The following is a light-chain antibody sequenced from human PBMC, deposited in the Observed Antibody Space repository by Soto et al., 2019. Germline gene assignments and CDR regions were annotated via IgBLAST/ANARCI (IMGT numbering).Light chain of an antibody. J-gene: IGLJ2*01. V-gene: IGLV2-14*01. CDR3: SSHTSSDTHVV. CDR2: EVS. Sequence: QSALTQPASVSGSPGQSITISCTGTSSDIGGSNYVSWYQQHPGKAPKVMIYEVSNRPSGVSNRFSGSKSGDTASLTISGLQAADEADYYCSSHTSSDTHVVFGGGTKLTVL. CDR1: SSDIGGSNY.